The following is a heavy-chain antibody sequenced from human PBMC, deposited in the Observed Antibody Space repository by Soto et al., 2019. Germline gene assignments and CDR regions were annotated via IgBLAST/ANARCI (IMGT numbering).Heavy chain of an antibody. D-gene: IGHD5-12*01. CDR3: ATAGLRRNYNWFDP. CDR2: FDPEDGET. Sequence: SVKVSCKVSGYTLTELSMHWVRQAPGKGLEWMGGFDPEDGETIYAQKFQGRVTMTEDTSADTAYMELSSLRSEDTAVYYCATAGLRRNYNWFDPWGQGTLVTVSS. V-gene: IGHV1-24*01. J-gene: IGHJ5*02. CDR1: GYTLTELS.